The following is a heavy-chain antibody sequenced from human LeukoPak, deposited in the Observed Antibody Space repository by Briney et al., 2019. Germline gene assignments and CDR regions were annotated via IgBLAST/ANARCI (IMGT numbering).Heavy chain of an antibody. J-gene: IGHJ3*02. V-gene: IGHV4-4*07. Sequence: PSETLSPTCTVSGGSISSYYWSWIRQPAGKGLEWIGRIYTSGSTNYNPSLKSRVTMSVDTSKNQLSLKLSSVTAADTAVYYCARDSPRYCSGGSCYSYMSAFDTWGQGTMVTVSS. CDR2: IYTSGST. D-gene: IGHD2-15*01. CDR3: ARDSPRYCSGGSCYSYMSAFDT. CDR1: GGSISSYY.